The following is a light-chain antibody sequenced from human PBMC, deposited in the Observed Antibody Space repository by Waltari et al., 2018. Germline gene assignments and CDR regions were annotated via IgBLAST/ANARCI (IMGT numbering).Light chain of an antibody. V-gene: IGLV1-51*01. CDR1: TSNIGNTY. J-gene: IGLJ2*01. CDR2: DNN. CDR3: GTWDSSLSVVL. Sequence: QSVLTQPPSVSAAPGQKVPISCSASTSNIGNTYLPWYQQPPGTAPKLLIYDNNKRPSGIPDRFSGSNSGTSATLGITGLQTGDEADYYCGTWDSSLSVVLFGGGTKVTVL.